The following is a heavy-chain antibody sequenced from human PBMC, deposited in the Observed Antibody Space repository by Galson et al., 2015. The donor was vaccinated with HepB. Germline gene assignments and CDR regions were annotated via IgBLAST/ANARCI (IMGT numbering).Heavy chain of an antibody. CDR2: IYYSGTT. CDR1: GASISSYY. J-gene: IGHJ3*02. V-gene: IGHV4-59*08. Sequence: SETLSLTCTVSGASISSYYWSWIRQPPGKGLEWIGYIYYSGTTNSNPSLKSRVTTSVDTSKNQVSLKLSSVTAADAAVYYCARHGGITMVRGVLYAFDIWGQGTMVTVSS. CDR3: ARHGGITMVRGVLYAFDI. D-gene: IGHD3-10*01.